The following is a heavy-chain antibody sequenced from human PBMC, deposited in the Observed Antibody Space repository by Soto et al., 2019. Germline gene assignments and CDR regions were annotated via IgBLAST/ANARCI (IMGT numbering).Heavy chain of an antibody. CDR2: MYHSGST. Sequence: PSETLSLTCAVSGGSISSGGYSWSWIRQPPGKGLEWIGYMYHSGSTYYSPSFQGQVTISVDKSISTAYLQWSSLKASDTAMYYCARLGRYSSGPDYWGQGTPVTVSS. CDR3: ARLGRYSSGPDY. CDR1: GGSISSGGYS. D-gene: IGHD6-19*01. V-gene: IGHV4-30-2*01. J-gene: IGHJ4*02.